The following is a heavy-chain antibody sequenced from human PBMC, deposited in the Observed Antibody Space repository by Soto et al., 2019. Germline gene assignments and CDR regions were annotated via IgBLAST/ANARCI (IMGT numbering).Heavy chain of an antibody. CDR2: ISAYNGNT. CDR1: GYTFTSYG. J-gene: IGHJ6*02. V-gene: IGHV1-18*01. Sequence: QVQLVQSGAEVKKPGASVKVSCKASGYTFTSYGISWVRQAPGQGLEWMGWISAYNGNTNYAQKLPGRVTMTTDTSTSTAYMELRTLGSDDTAVYYCARDGIDTATGYYYGMDVWGLCTTVTVSS. D-gene: IGHD5-18*01. CDR3: ARDGIDTATGYYYGMDV.